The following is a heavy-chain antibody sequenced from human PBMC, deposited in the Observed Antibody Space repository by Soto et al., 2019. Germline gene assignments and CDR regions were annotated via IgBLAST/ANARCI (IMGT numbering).Heavy chain of an antibody. V-gene: IGHV3-72*01. CDR3: ARVATTYYFDY. J-gene: IGHJ4*02. D-gene: IGHD5-12*01. CDR1: GFTFSDHY. CDR2: TRNKANSYTT. Sequence: EVQLVESWGGLVQPGGTLRLACAATGFTFSDHYMDWVRQAPGKGLEWVGRTRNKANSYTTEYAASVKGRFTISRDDSKNSLYLQMNSLKTEDTAVYYSARVATTYYFDYCGQGTLVTVSS.